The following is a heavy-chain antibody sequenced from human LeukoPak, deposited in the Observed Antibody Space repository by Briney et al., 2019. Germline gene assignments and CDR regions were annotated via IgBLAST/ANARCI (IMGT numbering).Heavy chain of an antibody. V-gene: IGHV3-7*01. CDR1: GFTFSSYW. J-gene: IGHJ6*04. Sequence: GGSLRLSCAASGFTFSSYWMSWVRQAPGKGLEWVANIKQDGSEKSYVDSVKGRFTISRDNAKNSLYLQMNSLRAEDTAVYYWGRVIKRDLPASSGYYSGMDVWGKGTTVTVPS. CDR3: GRVIKRDLPASSGYYSGMDV. D-gene: IGHD3-10*01. CDR2: IKQDGSEK.